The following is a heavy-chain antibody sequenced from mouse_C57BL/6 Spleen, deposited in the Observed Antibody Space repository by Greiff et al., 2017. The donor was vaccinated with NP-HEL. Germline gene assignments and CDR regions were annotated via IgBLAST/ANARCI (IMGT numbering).Heavy chain of an antibody. CDR2: IYPGDGDT. D-gene: IGHD2-10*02. CDR3: ARAGYGNLEGYWYFDV. Sequence: QVQLQQSGAELVKPGASVKISCKASGYAFSSYWMNWVKQRPGKGLEWIGQIYPGDGDTNYNGKFKGKATLTADKSSSTACMQLSSLTSEDSAVYFCARAGYGNLEGYWYFDVWGTGTTVTVSS. V-gene: IGHV1-80*01. CDR1: GYAFSSYW. J-gene: IGHJ1*03.